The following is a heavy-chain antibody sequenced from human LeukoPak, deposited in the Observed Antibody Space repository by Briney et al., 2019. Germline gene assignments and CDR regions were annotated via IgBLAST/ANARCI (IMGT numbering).Heavy chain of an antibody. V-gene: IGHV3-23*01. CDR3: AKDLRAASDSFDI. D-gene: IGHD2-15*01. CDR2: ISGGGVST. Sequence: AGGSLRLSRAASGFTFSSSSMTWVRPAPGKGREWVSTISGGGVSTYYADSVKGRFAISRDNSKNTLYLQMNSLRAEDTAVYYCAKDLRAASDSFDIWGQGTMVTVSS. J-gene: IGHJ3*02. CDR1: GFTFSSSS.